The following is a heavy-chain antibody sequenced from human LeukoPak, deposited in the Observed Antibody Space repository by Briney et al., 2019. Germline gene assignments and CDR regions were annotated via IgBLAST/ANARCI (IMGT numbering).Heavy chain of an antibody. CDR3: AKVQVVSASSGAFDI. Sequence: GGSLRLSCAASGFTFGDYAMHWVRQAPGKGLEWVSGISWNGGVIGYGDSAKGRFTISRDNAKDSLYLEMNSLRAEDMALYFCAKVQVVSASSGAFDIWGQGTMVIVSS. V-gene: IGHV3-9*03. CDR1: GFTFGDYA. J-gene: IGHJ3*02. CDR2: ISWNGGVI. D-gene: IGHD2-15*01.